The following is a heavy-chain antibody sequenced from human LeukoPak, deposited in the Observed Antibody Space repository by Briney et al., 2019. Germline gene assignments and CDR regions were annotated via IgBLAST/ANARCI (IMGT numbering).Heavy chain of an antibody. Sequence: SETLSLTCTVSGGSISSYYWGWIRQPPGKGLEWIGYIYYSGSTNYNPSLKSRVTISVDTSKNQFSLKLSSVTAADTAVYYCARASNYDSSGYYPLADYWGQGTLVTVSS. J-gene: IGHJ4*02. V-gene: IGHV4-59*01. CDR3: ARASNYDSSGYYPLADY. CDR1: GGSISSYY. D-gene: IGHD3-22*01. CDR2: IYYSGST.